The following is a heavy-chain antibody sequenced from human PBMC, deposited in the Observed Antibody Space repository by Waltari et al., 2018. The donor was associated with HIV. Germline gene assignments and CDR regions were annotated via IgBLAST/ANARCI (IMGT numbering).Heavy chain of an antibody. D-gene: IGHD2-21*02. Sequence: AAPVKGRFTISRDDSKNTLYLQMNSLKTEDTAVYYCTTDPGVVVTALFDYWGQGTLVTVSS. CDR3: TTDPGVVVTALFDY. V-gene: IGHV3-15*01. J-gene: IGHJ4*02.